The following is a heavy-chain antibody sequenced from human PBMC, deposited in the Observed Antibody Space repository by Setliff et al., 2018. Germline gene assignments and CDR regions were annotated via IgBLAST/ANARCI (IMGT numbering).Heavy chain of an antibody. D-gene: IGHD6-6*01. Sequence: PSETLSLTCTVSGGSINNYYWSWIRQPAGKGLEWIGRVYSNVGTNFNPSLKSRVTMSVDASKDQFSLEVASVTAADAGVYYCARGRNIAARLFDSWGQGTRVTVSS. CDR1: GGSINNYY. CDR2: VYSNVGT. CDR3: ARGRNIAARLFDS. J-gene: IGHJ4*02. V-gene: IGHV4-4*07.